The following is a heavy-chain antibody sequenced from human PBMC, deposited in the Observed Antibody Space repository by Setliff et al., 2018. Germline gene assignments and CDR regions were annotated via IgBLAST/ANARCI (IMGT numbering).Heavy chain of an antibody. CDR2: INHSGST. Sequence: PSETLSLTCAVYGGSFSDYYWSWIRQPPGKGLEWIGEINHSGSTNYNPSLKSRVTISIDTSKNQFSLELSSVTAADTAMYYCARDRQWLVHGYYYYGMDVWGQGTTVTVSS. J-gene: IGHJ6*02. CDR1: GGSFSDYY. CDR3: ARDRQWLVHGYYYYGMDV. D-gene: IGHD6-19*01. V-gene: IGHV4-34*01.